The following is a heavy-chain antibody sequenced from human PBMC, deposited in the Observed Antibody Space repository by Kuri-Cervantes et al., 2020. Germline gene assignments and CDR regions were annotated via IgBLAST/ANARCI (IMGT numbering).Heavy chain of an antibody. J-gene: IGHJ4*02. Sequence: GESLKISCAASGFTFSNAWMSWVRQAPGKGLEWVGRIKSKTDSGTTDYAAPVKGRFTISRDDSKNTLYLQMNSLKTEDTAVYYCTTEQLDYGEGIDYWGQGTLVTVSS. D-gene: IGHD4-17*01. CDR3: TTEQLDYGEGIDY. CDR1: GFTFSNAW. V-gene: IGHV3-15*01. CDR2: IKSKTDSGTT.